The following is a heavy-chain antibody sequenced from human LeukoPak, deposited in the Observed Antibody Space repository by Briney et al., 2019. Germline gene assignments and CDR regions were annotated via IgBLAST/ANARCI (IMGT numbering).Heavy chain of an antibody. CDR2: VKKDASEK. V-gene: IGHV3-7*01. CDR3: ARGVSGSSSYDY. D-gene: IGHD1-26*01. Sequence: PGGSLRLSCAASGFTFSNNWMTWVRQAPGKGLEWVASVKKDASEKYYVDSVKGRFTISRDNAKNSLYLQMSSLRVKDTAVYYCARGVSGSSSYDYWGQGTLVTVSS. CDR1: GFTFSNNW. J-gene: IGHJ4*02.